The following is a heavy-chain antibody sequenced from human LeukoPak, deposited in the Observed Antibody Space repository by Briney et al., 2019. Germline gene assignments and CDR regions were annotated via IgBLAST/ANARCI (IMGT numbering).Heavy chain of an antibody. V-gene: IGHV4-34*01. CDR2: INHSGST. D-gene: IGHD5-12*01. CDR3: ASTSGYDRRYYYYYGMDV. Sequence: SETLSLTCAVYGGSFSGYYWSWIRQPPGKGLEWIGEINHSGSTNYNPSLKSRVTISVDTSKNQFSLKLSSVTAADTAVYYCASTSGYDRRYYYYYGMDVWGQGTTVTVSS. J-gene: IGHJ6*02. CDR1: GGSFSGYY.